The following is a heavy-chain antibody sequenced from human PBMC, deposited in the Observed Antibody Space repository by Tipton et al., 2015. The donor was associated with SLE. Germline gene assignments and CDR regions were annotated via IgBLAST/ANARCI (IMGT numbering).Heavy chain of an antibody. Sequence: SLRLSCAASGFTFSSYGMHWVRQAPGKGLQWVAVISYDGSNKYYADSVKGRFTISRDNSKNTLYLQMNSLRAEDSAVYYCARDYDYDFWSGYYPLDYWGQGTLVTVSS. CDR3: ARDYDYDFWSGYYPLDY. CDR1: GFTFSSYG. J-gene: IGHJ4*02. D-gene: IGHD3-3*01. CDR2: ISYDGSNK. V-gene: IGHV3-30*03.